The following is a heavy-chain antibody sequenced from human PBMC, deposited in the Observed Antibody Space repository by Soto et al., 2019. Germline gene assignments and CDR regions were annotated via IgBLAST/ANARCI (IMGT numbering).Heavy chain of an antibody. CDR2: IYYSGST. V-gene: IGHV4-31*03. CDR1: GGSMSSGGYY. CDR3: ARFVGRTYQLLSFWFDP. Sequence: TLSLTCTVSGGSMSSGGYYWSWIRQHPGKGLEWIGYIYYSGSTYYNPSLKSRVTISVDTSKNQFSLKLSSVTAADTAVYYCARFVGRTYQLLSFWFDPWGQGTLVTVSS. D-gene: IGHD2-2*01. J-gene: IGHJ5*02.